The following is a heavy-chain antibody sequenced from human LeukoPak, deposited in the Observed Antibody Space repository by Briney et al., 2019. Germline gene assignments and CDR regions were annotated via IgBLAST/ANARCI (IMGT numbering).Heavy chain of an antibody. CDR3: ARRGHGYGSPFDY. Sequence: GVLRLSCAASGFTVSSNYMNWVRQAPGKGLEWVSMINPNGNTFYTDSVKGRFTISRDNSKNTLDLQMNSLRAEDTAVYYCARRGHGYGSPFDYWGQGTLVTVSS. D-gene: IGHD5-18*01. V-gene: IGHV3-66*04. CDR1: GFTVSSNY. CDR2: INPNGNT. J-gene: IGHJ4*02.